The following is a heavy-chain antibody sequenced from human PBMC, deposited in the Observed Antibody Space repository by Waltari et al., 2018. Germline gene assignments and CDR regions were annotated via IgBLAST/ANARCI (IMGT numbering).Heavy chain of an antibody. Sequence: QVQLQQWGAGLLKPSETLSLTCAVYGGSFSGYYWSWIRKPPGKGLEWIGEINHMGSTNYDPAPRSRATISDYTSKNQFARKLSSVTAADAAVYYCARMAPEYYDSSGYCLFDYWGQGTRVTVSS. CDR1: GGSFSGYY. CDR3: ARMAPEYYDSSGYCLFDY. J-gene: IGHJ4*02. D-gene: IGHD3-22*01. CDR2: INHMGST. V-gene: IGHV4-34*01.